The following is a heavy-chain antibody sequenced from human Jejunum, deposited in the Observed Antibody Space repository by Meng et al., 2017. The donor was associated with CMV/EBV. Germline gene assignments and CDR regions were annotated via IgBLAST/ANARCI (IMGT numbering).Heavy chain of an antibody. CDR1: GFTFSSHW. Sequence: VQLVGSGGGLVPPRGSLRLSCAASGFTFSSHWMHWVRQGSGKGLVWVSRINSDGSSTSYADSVKGRFTISRDNAKNTLYLQMNSLRVEDTAVYYCARERVSGSYLDDYWGQGTLVTVSS. CDR3: ARERVSGSYLDDY. J-gene: IGHJ4*02. CDR2: INSDGSST. V-gene: IGHV3-74*01. D-gene: IGHD1-26*01.